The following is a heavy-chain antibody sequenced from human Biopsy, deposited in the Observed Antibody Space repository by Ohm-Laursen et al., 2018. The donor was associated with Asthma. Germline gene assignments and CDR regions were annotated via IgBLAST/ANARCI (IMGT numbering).Heavy chain of an antibody. Sequence: PVKVSCKLSGYSLTDLSMHWVRQAPGQGLEWMGGHDHEEGGTVNARRFQGRVTMTEDTSTDTAYMELSSLSSDDTAVYYCASDFPKDYVRYNFQFWGQGTLVTVPS. V-gene: IGHV1-24*01. CDR1: GYSLTDLS. CDR2: HDHEEGGT. D-gene: IGHD4-17*01. CDR3: ASDFPKDYVRYNFQF. J-gene: IGHJ4*02.